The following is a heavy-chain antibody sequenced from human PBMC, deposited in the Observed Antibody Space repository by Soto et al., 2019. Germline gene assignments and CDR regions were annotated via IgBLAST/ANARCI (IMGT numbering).Heavy chain of an antibody. V-gene: IGHV4-34*01. CDR1: GGPFSGYY. J-gene: IGHJ5*02. Sequence: QVLLQQWGAGLLKPSETLSLTCAVNGGPFSGYYWSWIRQPPGKGLEWIGEMNPGVSSNYNPSLKSRVTVSVDTSKKQFSLKLTSVTAADTAVYYCARGIRRGRVGHWFNPWGQGTLVTVSS. CDR2: MNPGVSS. CDR3: ARGIRRGRVGHWFNP. D-gene: IGHD3-10*01.